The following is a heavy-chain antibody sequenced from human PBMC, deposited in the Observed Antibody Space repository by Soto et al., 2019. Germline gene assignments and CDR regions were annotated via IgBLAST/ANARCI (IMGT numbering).Heavy chain of an antibody. Sequence: PGGSLRLSCAASGFTLSDHYMIWIRQAPGKGLEWIGYSSNSGSFTRYADSVKGRFSISRDNAKSSLYLQISSLRGDDTATYYCVKSGDNYNLLDYWGQGTPVTVS. CDR1: GFTLSDHY. V-gene: IGHV3-11*06. D-gene: IGHD1-1*01. CDR3: VKSGDNYNLLDY. J-gene: IGHJ4*02. CDR2: SSNSGSFT.